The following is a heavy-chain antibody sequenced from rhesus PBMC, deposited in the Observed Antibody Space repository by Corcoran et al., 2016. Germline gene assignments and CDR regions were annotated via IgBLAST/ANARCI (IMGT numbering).Heavy chain of an antibody. V-gene: IGHV4-147*01. J-gene: IGHJ4*01. CDR3: ARSVYSSGWYFDY. Sequence: QVQLQESGPGLVKPSETLSLTCTVSGGSISRNYWSWLRQSPGKGLEYIGYIYGGSRSTSYNPSPKSRVTISTDTSKNQFSLKRGSVTAADTAVYYGARSVYSSGWYFDYWGQGVLVTVSS. CDR1: GGSISRNY. CDR2: IYGGSRST. D-gene: IGHD6-31*01.